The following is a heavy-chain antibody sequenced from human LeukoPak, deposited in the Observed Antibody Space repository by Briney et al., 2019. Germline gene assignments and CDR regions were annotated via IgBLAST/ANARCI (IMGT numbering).Heavy chain of an antibody. CDR2: INPSGGST. CDR3: ARDPHGMYYFDY. V-gene: IGHV1-46*01. D-gene: IGHD5-24*01. Sequence: GASVKVSCKASGYTFTSYYMHWVRQAPGQGLEWMGVINPSGGSTSYAQKFQGRVTMTRDTSTSTVYMELSSLRSEDTAVYYCARDPHGMYYFDYWGQGTLVTVSS. J-gene: IGHJ4*02. CDR1: GYTFTSYY.